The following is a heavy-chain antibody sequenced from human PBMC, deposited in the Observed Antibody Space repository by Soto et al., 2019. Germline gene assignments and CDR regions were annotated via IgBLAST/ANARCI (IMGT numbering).Heavy chain of an antibody. V-gene: IGHV4-4*02. J-gene: IGHJ4*02. CDR2: IYHSGST. CDR1: GASISSTTSGNW. D-gene: IGHD1-26*01. CDR3: ARMVGATLVDF. Sequence: QVQLQESGTGLVRPSGTLSLTCAVSGASISSTTSGNWWSWVRQPPGKGLEWIGEIYHSGSTNYNPSLKSRVTMSVDKSKNQFSLKLSSVTAADTAVYSCARMVGATLVDFWGQGTLVTVSS.